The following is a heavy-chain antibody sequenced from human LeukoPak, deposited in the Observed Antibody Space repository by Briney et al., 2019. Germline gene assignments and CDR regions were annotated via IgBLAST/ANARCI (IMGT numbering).Heavy chain of an antibody. V-gene: IGHV2-5*01. D-gene: IGHD1-14*01. CDR3: AHRLSVATGDYMDV. CDR2: IYWNDDK. J-gene: IGHJ6*03. Sequence: SGPTLVNPTQTLTLTCTFSGFSLSSSGVGVGWIRQPPGKALEWLALIYWNDDKRYSPSLKSRIIITKDTSKNQVVLTTTNMDPVDTATYYCAHRLSVATGDYMDVWGKGTTVTVSS. CDR1: GFSLSSSGVG.